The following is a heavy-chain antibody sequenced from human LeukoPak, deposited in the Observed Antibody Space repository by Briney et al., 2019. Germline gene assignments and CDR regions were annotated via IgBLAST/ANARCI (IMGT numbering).Heavy chain of an antibody. CDR1: GYTFTIND. J-gene: IGHJ5*02. CDR2: INPSGGST. V-gene: IGHV1-46*01. CDR3: ASGDPNHWFDP. D-gene: IGHD3-10*01. Sequence: ASVKVSCKCSGYTFTINDIHLIRQPPAPGLGLKGIINPSGGSTSYAEKFQGRVTITSDTSTSTVYMELSSLRSEDTAVYYCASGDPNHWFDPWGQATLLTVSS.